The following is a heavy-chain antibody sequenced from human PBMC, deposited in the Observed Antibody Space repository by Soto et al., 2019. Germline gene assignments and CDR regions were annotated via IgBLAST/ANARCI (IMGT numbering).Heavy chain of an antibody. J-gene: IGHJ5*02. D-gene: IGHD3-10*01. V-gene: IGHV4-61*01. Sequence: SETLSLTCTVSGGSFKSGSYSWSWIRQPPGKGLDWIGYVYHTGRTSYNPSLKSRVSISMDTSKNQFSLKLSSVTAADTAVYYCAREGYYGSGSYRWFDPWGQGTLVTVSS. CDR3: AREGYYGSGSYRWFDP. CDR1: GGSFKSGSYS. CDR2: VYHTGRT.